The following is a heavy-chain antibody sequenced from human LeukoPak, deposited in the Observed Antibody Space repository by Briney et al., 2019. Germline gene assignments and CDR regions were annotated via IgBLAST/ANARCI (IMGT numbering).Heavy chain of an antibody. D-gene: IGHD4-17*01. CDR1: GGSINGYF. CDR3: ARVFRGAVTSNWFDP. J-gene: IGHJ5*02. Sequence: SETLSLTCTVSGGSINGYFWTWIRQPPGKGLEWIGYISDSGYTNYNPSLKSRVTLSVDSSNTEFSLRLNSVTAADTAVYYCARVFRGAVTSNWFDPWGQGTPVSVLS. CDR2: ISDSGYT. V-gene: IGHV4-59*01.